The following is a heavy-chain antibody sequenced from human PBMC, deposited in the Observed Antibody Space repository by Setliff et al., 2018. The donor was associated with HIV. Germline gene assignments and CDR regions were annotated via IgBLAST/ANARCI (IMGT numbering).Heavy chain of an antibody. Sequence: GGSLRLSCASSGFTFSSYAMTWVRQAPGKGLECVAVISGSGGDTYYADSVKGRFVISREKSKSTLYLQMNSLRAADTAVYYCGREGEGELPGYWGQGTLVTVSS. CDR1: GFTFSSYA. CDR3: GREGEGELPGY. V-gene: IGHV3-23*01. CDR2: ISGSGGDT. D-gene: IGHD1-7*01. J-gene: IGHJ4*02.